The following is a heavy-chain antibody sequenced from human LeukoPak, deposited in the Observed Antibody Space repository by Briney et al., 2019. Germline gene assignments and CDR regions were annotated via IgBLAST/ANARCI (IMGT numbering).Heavy chain of an antibody. CDR3: ARAPYYGGRTPPNWFDP. CDR2: IYHSGST. J-gene: IGHJ5*02. V-gene: IGHV4-4*02. Sequence: SETLSLTCAVSGGSISSSNWWSWVRQPPGKGLEWIGDIYHSGSTNYNPSLKSRVTISVDKSKNQFSLKLSSVTAADTAVYYCARAPYYGGRTPPNWFDPWGQGTLVTVSS. CDR1: GGSISSSNW. D-gene: IGHD4-23*01.